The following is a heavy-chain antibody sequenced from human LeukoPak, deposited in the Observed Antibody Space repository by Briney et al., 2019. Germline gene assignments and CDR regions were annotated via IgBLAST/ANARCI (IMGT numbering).Heavy chain of an antibody. CDR2: TYYRSKWYN. D-gene: IGHD3-10*01. V-gene: IGHV6-1*01. CDR1: GDSVSSNSAA. Sequence: SQTLSLTCAISGDSVSSNSAAWKWIRQSPSRGLEWLGRTYYRSKWYNDYAVSVKSRITINPDTSKNQFSLQLNSVTPEDTAVYYCARITMVQGVIFEYFQHWGQGTLVTVSS. J-gene: IGHJ1*01. CDR3: ARITMVQGVIFEYFQH.